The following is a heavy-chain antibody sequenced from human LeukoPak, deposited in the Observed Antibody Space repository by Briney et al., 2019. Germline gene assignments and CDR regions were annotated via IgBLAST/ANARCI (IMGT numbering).Heavy chain of an antibody. D-gene: IGHD3-22*01. CDR1: GYTFTSYG. CDR2: ISAYNGNT. Sequence: GESLKISCKASGYTFTSYGISWVRQAPGQGLEWMGWISAYNGNTNYAQKLQGRVTMTTDTSTSTAYMELRSLRSDDTAVYYCARKITYYYDSSDAFDVWGQGTMVTVSS. CDR3: ARKITYYYDSSDAFDV. V-gene: IGHV1-18*01. J-gene: IGHJ3*01.